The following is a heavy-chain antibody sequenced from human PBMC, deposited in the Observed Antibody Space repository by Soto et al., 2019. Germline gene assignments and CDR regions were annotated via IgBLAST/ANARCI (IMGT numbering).Heavy chain of an antibody. V-gene: IGHV1-69*01. CDR3: ASTYDSSGYYQGY. CDR2: IIPIFGTA. Sequence: XXGXTXSSYAISWVRQAPGQGLEWMGGIIPIFGTANYAQKFQGRVTITADESTSTAYMELSSLRSEDTAVYYCASTYDSSGYYQGYWGQGTLVTVSS. J-gene: IGHJ4*02. CDR1: GXTXSSYA. D-gene: IGHD3-22*01.